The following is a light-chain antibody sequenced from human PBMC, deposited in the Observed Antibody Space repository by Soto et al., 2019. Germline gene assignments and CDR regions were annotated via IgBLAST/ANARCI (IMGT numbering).Light chain of an antibody. CDR2: AAS. J-gene: IGKJ1*01. CDR1: QSISSY. CDR3: QQANSFPWT. Sequence: DSQMTQSPSSLSASVGDRVTITCRASQSISSYLNWYQQKPGKAPKLLIYAASSLQSGVPSRFSGSGSGTDFTLTISSLQPEDFATYYCQQANSFPWTFGQGTKVDIK. V-gene: IGKV1-39*01.